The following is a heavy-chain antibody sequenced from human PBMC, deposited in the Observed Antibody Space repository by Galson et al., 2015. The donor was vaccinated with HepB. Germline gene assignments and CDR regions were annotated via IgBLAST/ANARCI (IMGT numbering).Heavy chain of an antibody. J-gene: IGHJ3*01. D-gene: IGHD3-22*01. V-gene: IGHV3-9*01. CDR3: AKDIRPYYYDSSRYNPRGAFHV. Sequence: SLRLSCAASGFTFDDYAMHWVRQAPGKGLEWVSGISWNSNNIDYADSVKGRFTISRDSAKISLYLQMNSLRAEDTALYYCAKDIRPYYYDSSRYNPRGAFHVWGQGTMVTVTS. CDR2: ISWNSNNI. CDR1: GFTFDDYA.